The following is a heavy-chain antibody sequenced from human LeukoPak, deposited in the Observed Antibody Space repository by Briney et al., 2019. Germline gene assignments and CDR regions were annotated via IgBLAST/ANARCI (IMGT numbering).Heavy chain of an antibody. CDR1: GGSISSGAYY. CDR3: ARGVPYGPSYEFFDY. Sequence: SETLSLTCTVSGGSISSGAYYWSWIRQHPGRGLEWIGYIYYSGSTYYNPSLKSRVTISVDTSKNQFSLKLSSVTAADTAVYYCARGVPYGPSYEFFDYWGQGTLVTVSS. V-gene: IGHV4-31*03. D-gene: IGHD3-10*01. J-gene: IGHJ4*02. CDR2: IYYSGST.